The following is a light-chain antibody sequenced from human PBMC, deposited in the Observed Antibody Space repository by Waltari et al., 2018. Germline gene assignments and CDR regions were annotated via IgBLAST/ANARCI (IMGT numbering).Light chain of an antibody. J-gene: IGLJ1*01. Sequence: QSALTQPPSASGSPGQSVTISCTGTSSDVGRYNCVSWFQQHPGKAPKLVIYEVSKRPAGVPDRFSGSKSGNTASLTVSGLQAEDEADYYCSSYAASNNFVFGTGTKVTVL. CDR3: SSYAASNNFV. CDR1: SSDVGRYNC. CDR2: EVS. V-gene: IGLV2-8*01.